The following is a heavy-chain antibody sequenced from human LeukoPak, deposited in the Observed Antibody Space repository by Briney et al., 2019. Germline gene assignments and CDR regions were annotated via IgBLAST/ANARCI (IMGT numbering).Heavy chain of an antibody. CDR2: ISGSGGST. Sequence: PGGSLRLSCAASGFTFSNYAMSWVRQAPGKGLEWVSAISGSGGSTYSADSVKGRFTISRDNSKNTLYLQMYSLRAEDTAIYYCAKDMFASGWYDHWGQGTHVTVSS. CDR3: AKDMFASGWYDH. CDR1: GFTFSNYA. J-gene: IGHJ5*02. D-gene: IGHD3-10*02. V-gene: IGHV3-23*01.